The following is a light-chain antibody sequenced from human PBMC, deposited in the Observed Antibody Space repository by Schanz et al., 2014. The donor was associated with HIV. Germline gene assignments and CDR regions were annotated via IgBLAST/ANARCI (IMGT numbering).Light chain of an antibody. Sequence: EIVMTQSPATVSVSPGERATLSCRASQNINRDLAWYQQTPGQAPRVLIYGASSRATGIPDRFSGSGSGTDFTLTISRLEPEDFAVYYCQQHGGSPETFGQGTKVEIK. V-gene: IGKV3-20*01. J-gene: IGKJ1*01. CDR2: GAS. CDR3: QQHGGSPET. CDR1: QNINRD.